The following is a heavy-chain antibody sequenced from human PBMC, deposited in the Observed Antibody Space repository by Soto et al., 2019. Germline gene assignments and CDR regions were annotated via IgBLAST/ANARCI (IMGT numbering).Heavy chain of an antibody. CDR3: AKDRPVKARSGSLSS. Sequence: GGSLRLSCVVSGFIFSDCGMHWVRQASGKGLEWVALISYDGGNGYYADPVKGRFTISRDNSKNTLYLQMNSLRAEDTAVYYCAKDRPVKARSGSLSSSGQGTLVTVSS. J-gene: IGHJ5*02. CDR2: ISYDGGNG. CDR1: GFIFSDCG. D-gene: IGHD3-10*01. V-gene: IGHV3-30*18.